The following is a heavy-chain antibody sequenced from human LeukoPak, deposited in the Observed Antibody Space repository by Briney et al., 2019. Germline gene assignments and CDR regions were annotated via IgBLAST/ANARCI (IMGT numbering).Heavy chain of an antibody. J-gene: IGHJ4*02. Sequence: ASVKVSCKASGYTFTSYDINWVRQATGQGLEWMGWMNPNSGNTGYAQKFQGRVTMTRNTSISTAYMELSSLGSEDTAVYYCAIRYGDYGEAFDYWGQGTLVTVSS. CDR1: GYTFTSYD. D-gene: IGHD4-17*01. CDR2: MNPNSGNT. CDR3: AIRYGDYGEAFDY. V-gene: IGHV1-8*01.